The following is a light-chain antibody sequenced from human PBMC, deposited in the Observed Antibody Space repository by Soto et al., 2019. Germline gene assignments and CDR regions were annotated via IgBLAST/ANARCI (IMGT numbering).Light chain of an antibody. CDR3: QQRSNWPPTWT. CDR1: QSVSTY. Sequence: EIVLTQSPATLSLSPGQRATLSCRASQSVSTYLAWYQQKPGQAPRLLIYDASTRATGIPARFSGSGSGTDFTLTISSLEPEDFAAYYCQQRSNWPPTWTFGQGTKVEIK. J-gene: IGKJ1*01. CDR2: DAS. V-gene: IGKV3-11*01.